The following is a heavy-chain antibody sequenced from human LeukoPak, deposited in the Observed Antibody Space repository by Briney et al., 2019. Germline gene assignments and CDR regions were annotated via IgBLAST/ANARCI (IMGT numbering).Heavy chain of an antibody. V-gene: IGHV4-59*01. CDR1: GGSISSYY. D-gene: IGHD4-17*01. Sequence: SETLSLTCTVSGGSISSYYWSWIRQPPGKGLEWIGYIYYSGSTNYNPSLKSRVTISVDTSKNQFSLKLSSVTAADTAVYYCARGADYGDYGFNYYYMDVWGKGTTVTISS. CDR2: IYYSGST. J-gene: IGHJ6*03. CDR3: ARGADYGDYGFNYYYMDV.